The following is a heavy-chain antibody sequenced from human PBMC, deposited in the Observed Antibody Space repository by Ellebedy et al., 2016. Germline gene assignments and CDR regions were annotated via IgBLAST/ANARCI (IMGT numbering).Heavy chain of an antibody. CDR3: VRDHEWEFDY. V-gene: IGHV3-74*01. Sequence: GGSLRLSCAASGFTFSAYCMHWVRQVSGRGLEWVSRIHSDGRTGNYADSVKGRFTISRDNAKNTLYLQMNSLRAEDSAVYYCVRDHEWEFDYWGQGTLVTVSS. CDR1: GFTFSAYC. J-gene: IGHJ4*02. D-gene: IGHD1-26*01. CDR2: IHSDGRTG.